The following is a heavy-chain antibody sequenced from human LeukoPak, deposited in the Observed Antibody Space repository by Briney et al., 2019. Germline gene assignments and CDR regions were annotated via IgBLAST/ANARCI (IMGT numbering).Heavy chain of an antibody. J-gene: IGHJ5*02. D-gene: IGHD3-10*01. CDR1: GGSISSYY. CDR2: MYSSGS. Sequence: ASETLSLTCTVSGGSISSYYLSWIRQTAGKGLEWIGRMYSSGSNYNPSLKSRVTMSIDTSTNQLSLKLSSVTAADTAVYYCARDSGTTGEVKFDPWGQGTLVTVSS. V-gene: IGHV4-4*07. CDR3: ARDSGTTGEVKFDP.